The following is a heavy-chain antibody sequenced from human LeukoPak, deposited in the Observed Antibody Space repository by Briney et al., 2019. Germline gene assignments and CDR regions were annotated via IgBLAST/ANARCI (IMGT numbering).Heavy chain of an antibody. Sequence: SETLSLTCTVSGDSFSSPSLPWAWIRQPPGKGLEWIGNIYNSGSIYTNPSLKSRVDISIETSKNQFSLELRSVAAGDTAVYYCARVLTAAGHDYWGQGTLVTVSS. CDR1: GDSFSSPSLP. V-gene: IGHV4-39*07. CDR2: IYNSGSI. CDR3: ARVLTAAGHDY. D-gene: IGHD6-13*01. J-gene: IGHJ4*02.